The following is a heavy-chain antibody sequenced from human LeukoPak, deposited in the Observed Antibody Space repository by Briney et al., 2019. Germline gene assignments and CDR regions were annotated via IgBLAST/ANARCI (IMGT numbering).Heavy chain of an antibody. V-gene: IGHV3-23*01. CDR2: ISGSGGST. Sequence: GGSLRLSCAASGFTFSSYAMSWVRQAPGRGLTWVSGISGSGGSTYYADSVKGRFTISRDNPRSTLYLQMSSLRAEDTAVYYCARKLSGYAPFDCWGQGALVTVSS. D-gene: IGHD5-12*01. J-gene: IGHJ4*02. CDR3: ARKLSGYAPFDC. CDR1: GFTFSSYA.